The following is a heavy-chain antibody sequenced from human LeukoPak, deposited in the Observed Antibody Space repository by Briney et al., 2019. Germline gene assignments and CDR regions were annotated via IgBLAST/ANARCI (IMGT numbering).Heavy chain of an antibody. Sequence: GSLRLSCAASGFIFSVYAMSWVRQAPGKGLEWVSVISGSGGSTYYADSVKGRFTISRDNSKNTLYLQMNSLRAEDTAVYYCAKAPPSSWTPFDYWGQGTLVTVSS. D-gene: IGHD2-2*01. J-gene: IGHJ4*02. CDR2: ISGSGGST. CDR1: GFIFSVYA. V-gene: IGHV3-23*01. CDR3: AKAPPSSWTPFDY.